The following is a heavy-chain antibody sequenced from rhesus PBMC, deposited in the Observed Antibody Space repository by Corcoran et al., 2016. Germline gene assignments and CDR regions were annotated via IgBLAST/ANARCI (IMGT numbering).Heavy chain of an antibody. Sequence: QVKLQQWGEGLVKPSETLSITCAVYGGSISGYYYWSWFRQPPGKGLEWIGITYGNMTSTTDHPYIKSRVTISKDTAKNQCPRKLRSATAADTAVYYCSIDPYGNRYFHLWGPGTPITISS. CDR1: GGSISGYYY. D-gene: IGHD4-35*01. CDR2: TYGNMTST. J-gene: IGHJ2*01. CDR3: SIDPYGNRYFHL. V-gene: IGHV4-73*01.